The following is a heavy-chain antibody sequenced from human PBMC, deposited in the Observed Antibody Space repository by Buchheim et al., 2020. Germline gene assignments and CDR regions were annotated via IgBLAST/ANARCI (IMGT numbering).Heavy chain of an antibody. CDR1: GYTFTGYY. Sequence: QVQLVQSGAEVKKPGASVKVSCKASGYTFTGYYMHWVRQAPGQGLEWMGRINPNSGGTNYAHKFQGRVTMTRDTSISTAYMGLSRVRSDDTAVYYWAGGLSAYYDILTGPGGYGMDVWGQGTT. J-gene: IGHJ6*02. V-gene: IGHV1-2*06. D-gene: IGHD3-9*01. CDR2: INPNSGGT. CDR3: AGGLSAYYDILTGPGGYGMDV.